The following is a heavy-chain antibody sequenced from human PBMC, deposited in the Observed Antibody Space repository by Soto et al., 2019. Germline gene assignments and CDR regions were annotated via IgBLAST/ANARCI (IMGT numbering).Heavy chain of an antibody. Sequence: ASVKVSCKASGYTFTSYDINWVRQATGQGLEWMGWMNPNSGNTGYAQKFQGRVTMTRNTSISTAYMELSSLRSEDTAVYYCARGRGSYGDYVLIFDYWGQGTLVTVSS. V-gene: IGHV1-8*01. CDR1: GYTFTSYD. D-gene: IGHD4-17*01. J-gene: IGHJ4*02. CDR2: MNPNSGNT. CDR3: ARGRGSYGDYVLIFDY.